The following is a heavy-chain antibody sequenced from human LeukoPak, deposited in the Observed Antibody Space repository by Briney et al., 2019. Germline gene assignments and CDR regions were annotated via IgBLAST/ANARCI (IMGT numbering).Heavy chain of an antibody. V-gene: IGHV1-18*01. Sequence: GASVKVSCKASGYTFTGYGISWVRQAPGQGLEWMGWISAYNGNTNYAQKLQGRVTMTTDTSTSTAYMELRSLRSDDTAVYYCARDRDGSGSYWSSPYYFDYWGQGTLVTVSS. D-gene: IGHD3-10*01. CDR3: ARDRDGSGSYWSSPYYFDY. CDR2: ISAYNGNT. J-gene: IGHJ4*02. CDR1: GYTFTGYG.